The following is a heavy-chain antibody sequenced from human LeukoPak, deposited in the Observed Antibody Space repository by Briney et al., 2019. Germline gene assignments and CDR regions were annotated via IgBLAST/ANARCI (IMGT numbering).Heavy chain of an antibody. J-gene: IGHJ4*02. V-gene: IGHV4-59*01. CDR2: IYYSGST. CDR1: GGSISSYY. Sequence: SETLSLTRTVSGGSISSYYWSWIRQPPGKGLEWIGYIYYSGSTNYNPSLKSRVTISVDTSKNQFSLKLSSVTAADTAVYYCASLIAVAGTGSFDYWGQGTLVTVSS. D-gene: IGHD6-19*01. CDR3: ASLIAVAGTGSFDY.